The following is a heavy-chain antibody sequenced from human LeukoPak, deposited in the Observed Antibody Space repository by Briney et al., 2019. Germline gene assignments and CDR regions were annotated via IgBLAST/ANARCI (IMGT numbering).Heavy chain of an antibody. CDR2: IYYSGST. V-gene: IGHV4-59*08. CDR1: GGSISSYY. D-gene: IGHD5-24*01. CDR3: ARHERDVSLDHAFDI. J-gene: IGHJ3*02. Sequence: SETLSLTCTISGGSISSYYWSWIRQPPGKGLEWIGYIYYSGSTSYNSALKSRVTILVDTYKNQFSLKLRSVTAADTAVYYCARHERDVSLDHAFDIWGQGTMVTVSS.